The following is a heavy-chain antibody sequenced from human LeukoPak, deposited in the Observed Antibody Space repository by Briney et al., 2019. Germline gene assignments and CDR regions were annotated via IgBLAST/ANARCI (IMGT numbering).Heavy chain of an antibody. CDR2: FDPEDGET. Sequence: ASVKVSCKVSGYTLTELSMHWVRQAPGKGLEWMGGFDPEDGETIYAQKFQGRVTMTEDTSTDTAYMELSSLRSEDTAVYYCATALFPGIAVAGGFVYWGQGTLVTVSS. CDR3: ATALFPGIAVAGGFVY. J-gene: IGHJ4*02. V-gene: IGHV1-24*01. CDR1: GYTLTELS. D-gene: IGHD6-19*01.